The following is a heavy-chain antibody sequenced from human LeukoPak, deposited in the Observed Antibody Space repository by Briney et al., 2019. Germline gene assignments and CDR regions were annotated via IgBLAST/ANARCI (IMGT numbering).Heavy chain of an antibody. CDR1: GFTFSQYA. Sequence: GGSLRLSCAASGFTFSQYAMQWVRQAPGKGLEWVASIWYDGSNKYYADSVKGRFTISRGNSKNTLYLQVNSLRAEDTAVYYCAREADCSGGSCYRGAFDIWGQGTMVTVSS. CDR2: IWYDGSNK. V-gene: IGHV3-33*01. J-gene: IGHJ3*02. CDR3: AREADCSGGSCYRGAFDI. D-gene: IGHD2-15*01.